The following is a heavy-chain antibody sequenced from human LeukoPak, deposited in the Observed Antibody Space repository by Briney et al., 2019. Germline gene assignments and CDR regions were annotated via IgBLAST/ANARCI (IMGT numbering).Heavy chain of an antibody. Sequence: ASVKVSCKASGYTFTSYGISWVRQAPGQGLEWMGWISAYNGNTNYAQRLQGRVTMTTDTSTSTVYMELRSLRSDDTAVYYCARDRDDYEFDYWGQGTLVTVSS. V-gene: IGHV1-18*01. J-gene: IGHJ4*02. CDR1: GYTFTSYG. D-gene: IGHD4-17*01. CDR3: ARDRDDYEFDY. CDR2: ISAYNGNT.